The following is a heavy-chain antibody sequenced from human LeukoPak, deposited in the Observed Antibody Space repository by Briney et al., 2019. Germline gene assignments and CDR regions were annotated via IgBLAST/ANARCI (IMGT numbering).Heavy chain of an antibody. D-gene: IGHD3-22*01. CDR1: GFTFSSYS. CDR3: TTVYYYDRGPSYYGDY. CDR2: ISSSSSYI. J-gene: IGHJ4*02. Sequence: PGGSLRLSCAASGFTFSSYSMNWVRQAPGKGLEWVSSISSSSSYIYYADSVKGRFTISRDNAKNSLYLQMNSLRAEDTAVYYCTTVYYYDRGPSYYGDYWGQGTLVTVSS. V-gene: IGHV3-21*03.